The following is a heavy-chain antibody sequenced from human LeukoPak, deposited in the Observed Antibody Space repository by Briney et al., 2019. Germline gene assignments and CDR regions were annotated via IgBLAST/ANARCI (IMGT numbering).Heavy chain of an antibody. Sequence: PGGSLRLSCAAPGFTFSSYEMNWVRQAPGKGLEWVSYISSSGSTIYYADSVKGRSTISRDNAKNSLYLQMNSLRAEDTAVYYCARGLFYDYGTSDYWGQGTLVTVSS. V-gene: IGHV3-48*03. CDR1: GFTFSSYE. CDR2: ISSSGSTI. D-gene: IGHD4-17*01. J-gene: IGHJ4*02. CDR3: ARGLFYDYGTSDY.